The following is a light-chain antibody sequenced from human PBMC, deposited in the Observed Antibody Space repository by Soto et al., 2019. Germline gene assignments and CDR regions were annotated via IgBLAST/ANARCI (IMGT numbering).Light chain of an antibody. CDR2: YDS. CDR1: NIGSKS. CDR3: QVWDSSSDHPKV. J-gene: IGLJ3*02. Sequence: SYELTQPPSVSVAPGKTVRITCGGNNIGSKSVHWYQQKPGQAPVLVIYYDSDRPSGIPERFSGSNSGNTATLTISRVEAGDEADYYCQVWDSSSDHPKVFGGGTKLTVL. V-gene: IGLV3-21*04.